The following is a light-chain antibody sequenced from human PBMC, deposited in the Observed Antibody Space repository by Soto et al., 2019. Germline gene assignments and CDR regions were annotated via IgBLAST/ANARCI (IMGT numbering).Light chain of an antibody. CDR1: QILVPSDRNTY. CDR2: RVS. CDR3: LQGTSRRT. V-gene: IGKV2-30*02. J-gene: IGKJ1*01. Sequence: DSVMTMSTLSLPVPRGQAASISRRASQILVPSDRNTYLNWYQQRPGQSPRRLIYRVSSRDSGVPDRFSGRGSATDFTLKISRVAEEDVGVYCCLQGTSRRTFGQGTKVDI.